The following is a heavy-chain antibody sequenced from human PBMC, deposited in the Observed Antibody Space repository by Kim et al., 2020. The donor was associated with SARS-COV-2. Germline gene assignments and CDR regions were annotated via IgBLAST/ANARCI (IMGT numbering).Heavy chain of an antibody. CDR3: ARDMSSWYGMDV. V-gene: IGHV3-21*01. J-gene: IGHJ6*02. Sequence: YSADSVKGRFTISRDNAKNSLYLQMNSRRAEDTAVYYCARDMSSWYGMDVWGQGTTVTVSS. D-gene: IGHD6-13*01.